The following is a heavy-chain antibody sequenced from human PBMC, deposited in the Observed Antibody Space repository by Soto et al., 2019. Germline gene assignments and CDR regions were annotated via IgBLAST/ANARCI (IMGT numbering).Heavy chain of an antibody. CDR2: IYYSGST. V-gene: IGHV4-39*01. J-gene: IGHJ6*03. CDR1: GGSISSSSYY. D-gene: IGHD1-7*01. CDR3: ARLLRTGTTSYYYYYMDV. Sequence: SETLSLTCTVSGGSISSSSYYWGWIRQPPGKGLEWIGSIYYSGSTYYNPSLKSRVTISVDTSKNQFSLKLSSVTAADTAVYYCARLLRTGTTSYYYYYMDVWGKGTTVTVSS.